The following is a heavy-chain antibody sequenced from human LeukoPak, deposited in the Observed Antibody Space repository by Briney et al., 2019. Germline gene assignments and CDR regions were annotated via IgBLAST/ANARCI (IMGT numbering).Heavy chain of an antibody. J-gene: IGHJ4*02. CDR2: IHYSGSA. D-gene: IGHD3-10*01. Sequence: PSETLSLTCTVSNGPINTFQWSWIRQPPGKALEWIGNIHYSGSANYNPSLKSRVTISVDTSKNQFSLKLSSVTAADTAVYYRARGGVVRGVITFDYWGQGTLVTVSS. CDR1: NGPINTFQ. V-gene: IGHV4-59*01. CDR3: ARGGVVRGVITFDY.